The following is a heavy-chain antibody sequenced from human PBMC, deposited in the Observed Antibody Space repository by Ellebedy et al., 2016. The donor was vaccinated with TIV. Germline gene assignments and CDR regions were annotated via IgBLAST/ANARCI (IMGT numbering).Heavy chain of an antibody. CDR3: ARNIVRTTTLDY. Sequence: AASVKVSCKASGYTFSSSKMHWVREAPGQRLEYMGWINAGNGDRQYSQRFQGRVTITRDTSASTAYVELTSLRSEDTAVYYCARNIVRTTTLDYWGQGTLVTVSS. CDR2: INAGNGDR. J-gene: IGHJ4*02. V-gene: IGHV1-3*01. D-gene: IGHD1-26*01. CDR1: GYTFSSSK.